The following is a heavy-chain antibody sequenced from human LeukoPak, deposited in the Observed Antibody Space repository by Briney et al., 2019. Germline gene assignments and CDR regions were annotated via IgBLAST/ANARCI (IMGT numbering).Heavy chain of an antibody. CDR3: AKDPYLQRDGYNYGRWFDP. D-gene: IGHD5-12*01. J-gene: IGHJ5*02. V-gene: IGHV3-30*18. Sequence: GGSLRLSCAASGFTFSSYGMHWVRQAPGKGLEWVAVISYDGSNKYYADPVKGRFTISRDNSKNTLYLQMNSLRAEDTAVYYCAKDPYLQRDGYNYGRWFDPWGQGTLVTVSS. CDR1: GFTFSSYG. CDR2: ISYDGSNK.